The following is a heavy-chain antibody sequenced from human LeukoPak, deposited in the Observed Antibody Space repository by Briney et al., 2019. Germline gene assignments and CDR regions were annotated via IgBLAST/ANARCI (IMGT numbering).Heavy chain of an antibody. D-gene: IGHD1-1*01. J-gene: IGHJ4*02. Sequence: PGGSLRLSCAASGFTFNTYSMNWVRQAPGKGLEWVSSISSSSSYMSHADAVKGRFTISRDNSKNTLYLQMNSLRAEDTALYYCAKSRSGSANWALQIFDNWGQGTLVTVSS. CDR2: ISSSSSYM. CDR3: AKSRSGSANWALQIFDN. V-gene: IGHV3-21*03. CDR1: GFTFNTYS.